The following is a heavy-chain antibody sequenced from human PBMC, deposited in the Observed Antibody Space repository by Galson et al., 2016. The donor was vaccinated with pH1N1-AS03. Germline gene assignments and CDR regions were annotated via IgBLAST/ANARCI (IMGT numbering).Heavy chain of an antibody. CDR3: VRGDGGNNFDF. Sequence: SVKVSCKASGGTFNKYAITWVRQAPGQGLEWMGGIIPIFGNSDYAQKFQGRVTISTDKSTTTAYMELSSLRSEDTAVYYCVRGDGGNNFDFWSQGTLVTVSS. CDR1: GGTFNKYA. V-gene: IGHV1-69*05. J-gene: IGHJ4*02. D-gene: IGHD4-23*01. CDR2: IIPIFGNS.